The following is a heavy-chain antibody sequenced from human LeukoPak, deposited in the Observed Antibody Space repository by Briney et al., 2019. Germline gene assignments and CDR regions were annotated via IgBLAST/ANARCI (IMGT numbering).Heavy chain of an antibody. Sequence: SETLSLTCTVSGGSISSYYWSWLRQPPGKGLEWIGYIYYSGSTNYNPSLKSRVTISVDTSKNQFSLKLSSVTAADTAVYYCARGGTSAYADYWGQGTLVTVSS. CDR2: IYYSGST. V-gene: IGHV4-59*01. CDR3: ARGGTSAYADY. CDR1: GGSISSYY. J-gene: IGHJ4*02. D-gene: IGHD3-16*01.